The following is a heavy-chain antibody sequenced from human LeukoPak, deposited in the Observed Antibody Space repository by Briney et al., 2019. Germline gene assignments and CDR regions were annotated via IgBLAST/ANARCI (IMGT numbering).Heavy chain of an antibody. CDR3: AEGGIVVPRFDP. CDR2: IYHSGST. Sequence: SETLSLTCTVSGYSISSGYYWGWIRQPPGKGLEWIGSIYHSGSTYYNPSLKSRVTISVDTSKNQFSLKLSSVTAADTAVYYCAEGGIVVPRFDPWGQGTLVTVSS. J-gene: IGHJ5*02. D-gene: IGHD2-21*01. CDR1: GYSISSGYY. V-gene: IGHV4-38-2*02.